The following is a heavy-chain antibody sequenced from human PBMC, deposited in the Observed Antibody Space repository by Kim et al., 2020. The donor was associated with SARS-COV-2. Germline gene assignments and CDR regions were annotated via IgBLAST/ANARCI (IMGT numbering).Heavy chain of an antibody. D-gene: IGHD1-1*01. CDR2: TYYRSKWYY. Sequence: SQTLSLTCAISGDSVSSDSAAWHWIRQSPSRGLEWLGRTYYRSKWYYDYAVSVKSRITINPDTSKNQFSLQLNSVTPEDTAVYYCTRDRFRRRGDFDYWGQATLVTVSS. J-gene: IGHJ4*02. V-gene: IGHV6-1*01. CDR3: TRDRFRRRGDFDY. CDR1: GDSVSSDSAA.